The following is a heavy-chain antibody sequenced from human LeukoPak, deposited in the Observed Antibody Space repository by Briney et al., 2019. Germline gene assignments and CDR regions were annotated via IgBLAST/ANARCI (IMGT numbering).Heavy chain of an antibody. CDR2: INQDGGTR. CDR1: GFTFSNTW. CDR3: ARDMKGNLDY. D-gene: IGHD3-16*01. Sequence: GGSLRLSCAASGFTFSNTWMAWVRQAPGKGLDWVANINQDGGTRQYADSVRGRSTISRDNAKNSLYLEMNSLRAEDTGLYHCARDMKGNLDYWGQGTLVTVSS. V-gene: IGHV3-7*01. J-gene: IGHJ4*02.